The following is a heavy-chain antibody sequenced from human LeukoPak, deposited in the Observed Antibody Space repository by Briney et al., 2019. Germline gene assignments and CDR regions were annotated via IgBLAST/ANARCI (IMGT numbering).Heavy chain of an antibody. J-gene: IGHJ4*02. D-gene: IGHD3-22*01. CDR2: IYPGDSDT. CDR1: GYSFISYW. CDR3: ARQGYGYYDTSGYLPLDY. V-gene: IGHV5-51*01. Sequence: GGSLKISCKGSGYSFISYWIGWVRQMPGKGLEWMGIIYPGDSDTRYSPSFQGQVTISADKSISTAYLQWSSLKASDTAMYYCARQGYGYYDTSGYLPLDYWGQGTLVTVSS.